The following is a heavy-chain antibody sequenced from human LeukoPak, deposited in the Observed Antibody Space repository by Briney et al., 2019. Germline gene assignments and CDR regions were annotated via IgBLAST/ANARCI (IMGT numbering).Heavy chain of an antibody. Sequence: PSETLSLTCTVSGGSISSYYWSWIRQPPGKGLEWIGYIYYSGSTNYNPSLKSRVTISVDTSKNQFSLKLSSVTAADTAVYYCAREAAAGTVDYWGQGTLVTVSS. CDR1: GGSISSYY. CDR2: IYYSGST. CDR3: AREAAAGTVDY. J-gene: IGHJ4*02. D-gene: IGHD6-13*01. V-gene: IGHV4-59*01.